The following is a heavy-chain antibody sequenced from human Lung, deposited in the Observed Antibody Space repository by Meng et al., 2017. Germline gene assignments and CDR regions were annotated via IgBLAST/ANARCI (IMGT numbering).Heavy chain of an antibody. CDR1: GYTFAAYW. V-gene: IGHV1-2*06. Sequence: VQSGPEVKKPGASVELPCKPSGYTFAAYWIHWLRQAPGQGLEWMGRIDPNNDHTQYAQNFQGRVTMTSDTSISTVYMELNGLRSDDTAVYYCARDEDISAAGKLFGNYWGQGTLVTVSS. CDR3: ARDEDISAAGKLFGNY. J-gene: IGHJ4*02. D-gene: IGHD6-13*01. CDR2: IDPNNDHT.